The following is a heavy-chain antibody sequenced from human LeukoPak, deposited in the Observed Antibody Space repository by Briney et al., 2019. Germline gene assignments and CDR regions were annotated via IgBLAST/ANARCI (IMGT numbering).Heavy chain of an antibody. J-gene: IGHJ4*02. CDR2: IWYDGNNK. CDR1: GFTFLNYG. CDR3: ARQHCSGGDCYFFD. V-gene: IGHV3-33*01. Sequence: GGSLRLSCSASGFTFLNYGMHWVRQAPGKGLEWVALIWYDGNNKYYADSVKGRFAISRDNSKNTLYLQLNSLRAEDTAVYYCARQHCSGGDCYFFDWGQGTLVTVSS. D-gene: IGHD2-15*01.